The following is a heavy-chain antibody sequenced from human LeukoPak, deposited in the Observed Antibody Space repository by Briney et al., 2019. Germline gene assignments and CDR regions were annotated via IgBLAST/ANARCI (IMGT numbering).Heavy chain of an antibody. V-gene: IGHV4-4*07. D-gene: IGHD4-11*01. J-gene: IGHJ6*02. CDR3: ARDLRVTTIRYYYYGMDV. Sequence: SEALSLTCTGSGCSISSYYWSWIRQPAGKGLEWIGRIYTSGSTNYNPSLKSRVTMSVDTSKNQFSLKLSSVTAADTAVYYCARDLRVTTIRYYYYGMDVWGQGTTVTVSS. CDR2: IYTSGST. CDR1: GCSISSYY.